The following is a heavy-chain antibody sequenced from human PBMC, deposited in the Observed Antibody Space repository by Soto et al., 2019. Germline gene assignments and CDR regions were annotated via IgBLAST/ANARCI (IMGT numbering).Heavy chain of an antibody. CDR1: GYTFTSYY. CDR2: INPSGGST. Sequence: QVQLVQSGAEVKKPGASVKVSCKASGYTFTSYYMHWVRQAPGQGLEWMGIINPSGGSTSYAQKLQGRVTMTRDTSTSTVYMELSSLRSEDTAVDYCATREKHDAFDIWGQGTMVTVSS. V-gene: IGHV1-46*04. CDR3: ATREKHDAFDI. J-gene: IGHJ3*02.